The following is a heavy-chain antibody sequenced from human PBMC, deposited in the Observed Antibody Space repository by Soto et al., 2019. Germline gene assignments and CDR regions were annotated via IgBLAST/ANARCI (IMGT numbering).Heavy chain of an antibody. CDR1: GDTISTGGYT. CDR2: TYHSGST. J-gene: IGHJ5*02. V-gene: IGHV4-30-2*01. Sequence: TLSLTCDVSGDTISTGGYTWAWIRQPPGEALEWIGHTYHSGSTYYNPSLKSRVTISVDRSKNQFSLKLSSVTAADTAVYYCARVPDRWGQGTLVTVSS. CDR3: ARVPDR. D-gene: IGHD2-2*01.